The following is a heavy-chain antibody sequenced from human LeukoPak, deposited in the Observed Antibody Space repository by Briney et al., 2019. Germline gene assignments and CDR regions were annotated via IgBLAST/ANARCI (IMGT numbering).Heavy chain of an antibody. CDR1: GFSFSTYD. CDR2: ISYDGSNI. V-gene: IGHV3-30*03. J-gene: IGHJ6*02. CDR3: FGLDV. Sequence: GGSLRLSCAASGFSFSTYDMHWVRQAPGKGLEWVAVISYDGSNIYYADSVKGRFTISRDNSKNTLYLQMNSLRAEDTAVHYCFGLDVWGQGTTVTVSS. D-gene: IGHD3-10*01.